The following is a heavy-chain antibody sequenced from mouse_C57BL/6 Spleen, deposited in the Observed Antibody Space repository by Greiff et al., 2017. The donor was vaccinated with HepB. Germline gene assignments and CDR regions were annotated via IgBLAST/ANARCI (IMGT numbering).Heavy chain of an antibody. CDR3: AREMVITTVVANGV. CDR2: IDPNSGGT. V-gene: IGHV1-72*01. J-gene: IGHJ1*03. D-gene: IGHD1-1*01. Sequence: QVQLQQPGAELVKPGASVKLSCKASGYTFTSYWMHWVKQRPGRGLEWIARIDPNSGGTKYNEKFKSKATLTVDKPSSTAYMQLSSLTSEDSAVYYCAREMVITTVVANGVWGTGTTVTVSS. CDR1: GYTFTSYW.